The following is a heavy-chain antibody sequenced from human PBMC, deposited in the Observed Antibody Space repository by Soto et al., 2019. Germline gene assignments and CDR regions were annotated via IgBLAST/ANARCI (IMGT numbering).Heavy chain of an antibody. Sequence: QVQLVQSGAEVKKPGASVKVSCEASGYTFSSYHISWVRQASGQGLEWMGWVNPNSNETDYAQKFQGRVTMTGNTSIRTAYMELSSLRSDDTAVYYCAKDIGFQQHLFVFDLWGPGTLVTVSS. CDR2: VNPNSNET. D-gene: IGHD5-12*01. J-gene: IGHJ4*02. CDR3: AKDIGFQQHLFVFDL. CDR1: GYTFSSYH. V-gene: IGHV1-8*01.